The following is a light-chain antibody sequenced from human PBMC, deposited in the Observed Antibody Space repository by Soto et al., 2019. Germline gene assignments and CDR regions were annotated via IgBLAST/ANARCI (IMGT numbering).Light chain of an antibody. J-gene: IGLJ1*01. CDR2: VNS. Sequence: QSVLTQPHSASGTPGQRVTISCSGSSSNIGTNTVNWYQQLPGSAPKLLMFVNSQRPSGVPDRFSGSKSGTSASLAITGLQAEDEADYYCQSYDSSLSGYVFGTGTKVTVL. V-gene: IGLV1-44*01. CDR1: SSNIGTNT. CDR3: QSYDSSLSGYV.